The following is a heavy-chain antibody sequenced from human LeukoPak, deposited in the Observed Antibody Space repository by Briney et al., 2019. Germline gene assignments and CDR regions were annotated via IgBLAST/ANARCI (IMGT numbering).Heavy chain of an antibody. V-gene: IGHV4-39*07. D-gene: IGHD6-19*01. J-gene: IGHJ4*02. CDR1: GGSISSSSYY. CDR3: ARGRYSSGWYGFLDY. CDR2: IYYSGST. Sequence: PSETLSLTCTVSGGSISSSSYYWGWIRQPPGKGLEWIGSIYYSGSTYYNPSLKSRVTIPVDTSKNQFSLKLSSVTAADTAVYYCARGRYSSGWYGFLDYWGQGTLVTVSS.